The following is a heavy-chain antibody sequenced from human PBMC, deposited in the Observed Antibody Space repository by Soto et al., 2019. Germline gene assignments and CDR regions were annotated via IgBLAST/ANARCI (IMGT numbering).Heavy chain of an antibody. V-gene: IGHV1-69*13. CDR2: IIPIFGTA. CDR1: GGAFSSYA. D-gene: IGHD3-10*01. Sequence: SVKVSCKASGGAFSSYAISWVRQAPGQGLEWMGGIIPIFGTANYAQKFQGRVTITADESTSTAYMELSSLRSEDTAVYYCARVEVRGVIIWFDPWGEGTPAPVSS. CDR3: ARVEVRGVIIWFDP. J-gene: IGHJ5*02.